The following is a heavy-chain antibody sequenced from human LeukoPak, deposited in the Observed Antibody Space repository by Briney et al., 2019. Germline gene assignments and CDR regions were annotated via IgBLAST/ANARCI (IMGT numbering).Heavy chain of an antibody. J-gene: IGHJ6*03. V-gene: IGHV3-30*02. Sequence: GGSLRLSCVMSEFIFSRYGMHWVRQAPGKGLEWVAFIRFDGTSEFYADSVKARFTISRDNSQNTVSLQLNNLRIEDTALYYCAKTSLSDPSGHYYYMDVWGKGTTVTVSS. D-gene: IGHD3-3*01. CDR3: AKTSLSDPSGHYYYMDV. CDR1: EFIFSRYG. CDR2: IRFDGTSE.